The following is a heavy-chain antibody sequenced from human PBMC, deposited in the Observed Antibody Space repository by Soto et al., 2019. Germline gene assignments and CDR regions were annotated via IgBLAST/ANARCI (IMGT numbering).Heavy chain of an antibody. CDR3: ASPTVTPRYGMDV. V-gene: IGHV3-11*01. Sequence: QVQLVESGGGLVKPGGSLRLSCAASGFTFSDYYMSWIRQAPGKGLEWVSYISSSGSTIYYADSVKGRFTISRDNCKNSRYLQMNSLRVEDTAGYYCASPTVTPRYGMDVWGQGTTVTVSS. J-gene: IGHJ6*02. CDR2: ISSSGSTI. CDR1: GFTFSDYY. D-gene: IGHD4-17*01.